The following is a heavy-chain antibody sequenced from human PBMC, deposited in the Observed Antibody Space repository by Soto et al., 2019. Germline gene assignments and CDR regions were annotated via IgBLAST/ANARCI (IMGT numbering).Heavy chain of an antibody. Sequence: SVKVSCKASGGTFSSYAISWVRQAPGQGLEWMGGIIPILGIANYAQKFQGRVTITADKSTSTAYMELSSLRSEDTAVYYCARDMAYGSGSYPYYWGQGTLVTVSS. J-gene: IGHJ4*02. CDR1: GGTFSSYA. D-gene: IGHD3-10*01. CDR3: ARDMAYGSGSYPYY. V-gene: IGHV1-69*10. CDR2: IIPILGIA.